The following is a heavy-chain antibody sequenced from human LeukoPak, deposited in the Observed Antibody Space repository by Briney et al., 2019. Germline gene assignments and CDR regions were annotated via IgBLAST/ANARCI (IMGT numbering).Heavy chain of an antibody. J-gene: IGHJ4*02. CDR1: GGSFSGYY. CDR3: ARATYCSGDSCYSGIFDY. D-gene: IGHD2-15*01. Sequence: SEALSLTCAVYGGSFSGYYWSWIRQPPGKGLEWSGEINHSGSTNYNPSLKSRVTISVDTSKNQFSLKLSSVTAADTAVYYCARATYCSGDSCYSGIFDYWGREPWSPSPQ. CDR2: INHSGST. V-gene: IGHV4-34*01.